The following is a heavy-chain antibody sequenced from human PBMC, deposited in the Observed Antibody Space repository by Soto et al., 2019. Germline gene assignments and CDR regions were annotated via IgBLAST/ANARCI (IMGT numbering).Heavy chain of an antibody. J-gene: IGHJ3*02. CDR1: GFTASGNY. Sequence: GGSLRLSCAASGFTASGNYMNWVRQAPGKGLEWVSVIYSGGSTYYADSVKGRFTISRHDSKNTLYLQMDSLSAEDTAVYYCARASDYNAFDIWGQGTMVTVSS. D-gene: IGHD4-17*01. V-gene: IGHV3-53*04. CDR2: IYSGGST. CDR3: ARASDYNAFDI.